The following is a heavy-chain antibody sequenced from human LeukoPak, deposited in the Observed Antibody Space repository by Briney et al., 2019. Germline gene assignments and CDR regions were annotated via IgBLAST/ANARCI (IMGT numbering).Heavy chain of an antibody. J-gene: IGHJ4*02. CDR2: IYSGGST. V-gene: IGHV3-53*01. CDR3: AKRNIAAAFFDY. CDR1: GFTVSSNY. Sequence: GGSLRLSCAASGFTVSSNYMSWVRQAPGKGLEWVSTIYSGGSTYYADSVKGRFTISRDNSKNTLYLQMNSLRAEDTAVYYCAKRNIAAAFFDYWGQGTLVTVSS. D-gene: IGHD6-13*01.